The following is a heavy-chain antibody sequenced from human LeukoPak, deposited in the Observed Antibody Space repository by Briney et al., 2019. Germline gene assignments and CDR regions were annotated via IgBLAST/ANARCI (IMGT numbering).Heavy chain of an antibody. CDR2: IYTSGST. V-gene: IGHV4-61*02. D-gene: IGHD2-2*01. CDR3: ARPAARGFDAFDI. J-gene: IGHJ3*02. Sequence: SQTLSLTCTVSGGSISSGSYYWSWLRQPAGKGLEWIGRIYTSGSTNYNPSLKSRVTISVDTSKNQFSLKLSSVTAADTAVYYCARPAARGFDAFDIWGQGTMVTVSS. CDR1: GGSISSGSYY.